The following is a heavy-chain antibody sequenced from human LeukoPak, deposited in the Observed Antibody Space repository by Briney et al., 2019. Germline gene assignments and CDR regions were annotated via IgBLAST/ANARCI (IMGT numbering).Heavy chain of an antibody. Sequence: PSDTLSLPCTLSGPSITSYYGTWLRQPAGKGREWLGRTSSGGSPNYHPSLKSPVTMSIGTSKNQPALRLTSLTAAGTGVSLCARGSSGYYYGWGQGTLVTVS. V-gene: IGHV4-4*07. CDR2: TSSGGSP. CDR1: GPSITSYY. J-gene: IGHJ4*02. CDR3: ARGSSGYYYG. D-gene: IGHD3-22*01.